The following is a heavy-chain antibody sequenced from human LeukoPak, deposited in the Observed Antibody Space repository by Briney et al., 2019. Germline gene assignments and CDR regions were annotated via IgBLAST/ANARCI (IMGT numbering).Heavy chain of an antibody. Sequence: PSETLSLTCTVSGGSISSGGYYWSWIRQHPGKGLEWIGYIYYSGSTYYNPSLKSRVTISVDTSKNQFSLKLSSVTAADTAVYYCASGRAVRDKYFDYWGQGTLVTVSS. CDR3: ASGRAVRDKYFDY. CDR1: GGSISSGGYY. V-gene: IGHV4-31*03. J-gene: IGHJ4*02. D-gene: IGHD3-10*01. CDR2: IYYSGST.